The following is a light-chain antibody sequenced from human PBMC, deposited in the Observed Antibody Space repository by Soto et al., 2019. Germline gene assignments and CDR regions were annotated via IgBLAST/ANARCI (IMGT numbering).Light chain of an antibody. V-gene: IGKV1-39*01. J-gene: IGKJ5*01. CDR2: AAT. CDR1: QNIKNY. CDR3: LQSHSIPLT. Sequence: DVQMTQSPSSLSASVGDRVTITCRASQNIKNYLSWYQQRPGKAPRVVIFAATLLQSGVPSTFSGSGSGTEFTLTISSLHTDDFATYYCLQSHSIPLTFGQGTRL.